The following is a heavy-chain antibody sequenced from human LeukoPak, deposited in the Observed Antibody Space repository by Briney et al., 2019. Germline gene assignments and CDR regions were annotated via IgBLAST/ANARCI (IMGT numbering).Heavy chain of an antibody. V-gene: IGHV3-11*04. D-gene: IGHD3-3*01. CDR1: GFTFSDYY. Sequence: GGSLRLSCAASGFTFSDYYMSWIRQAPGKGLEWVSYISSSGSTIYYADSVKGRFTISRDNAKNSLYLQMNSLRAEDTAVYYCARPPIWSGYQAFDPWGQGTLVTVSS. J-gene: IGHJ5*02. CDR2: ISSSGSTI. CDR3: ARPPIWSGYQAFDP.